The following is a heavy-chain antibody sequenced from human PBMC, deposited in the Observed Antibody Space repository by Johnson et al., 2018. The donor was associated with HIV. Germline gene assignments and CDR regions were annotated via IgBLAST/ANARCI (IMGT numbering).Heavy chain of an antibody. CDR2: IYSDGST. J-gene: IGHJ3*02. Sequence: VQLVESGGDLVQPGGSLRLSCAASGFAFSNSAMNWVRQAPGKGLEWVSLIYSDGSTYYADSVKGRFTISRDDSKNTLYLQMGSLRAEDMAVYYCARADEWELVGRGYAFDIWGQGTIVTVSS. V-gene: IGHV3-66*02. D-gene: IGHD1-26*01. CDR1: GFAFSNSA. CDR3: ARADEWELVGRGYAFDI.